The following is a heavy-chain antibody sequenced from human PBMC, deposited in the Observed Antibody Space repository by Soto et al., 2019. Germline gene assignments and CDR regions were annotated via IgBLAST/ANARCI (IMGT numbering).Heavy chain of an antibody. J-gene: IGHJ6*02. CDR2: FDLEDGET. V-gene: IGHV1-24*01. Sequence: ASVKVSCKVSGYTLTELSMHWVRQAPGTGLEWMGGFDLEDGETIYAQKFQGRVTMTEDTSTDTAYMELSSLRSEDTAVYYCATEQPRKYYYGMDVWGQGTTVTVSS. CDR1: GYTLTELS. CDR3: ATEQPRKYYYGMDV.